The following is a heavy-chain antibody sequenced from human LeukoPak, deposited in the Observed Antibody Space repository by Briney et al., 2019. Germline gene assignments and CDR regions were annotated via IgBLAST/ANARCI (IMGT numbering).Heavy chain of an antibody. CDR1: GYRFSSYW. D-gene: IGHD6-19*01. Sequence: GESLKISCKGSGYRFSSYWSGWGRPMPGKGLEWMGIIYPGESDTRYSPSFQGQVTISADKSISTAYLQWSSLKASDTAMYYCSRLSSSGWYGDYWGQGTLVTVSS. CDR2: IYPGESDT. CDR3: SRLSSSGWYGDY. V-gene: IGHV5-51*01. J-gene: IGHJ4*02.